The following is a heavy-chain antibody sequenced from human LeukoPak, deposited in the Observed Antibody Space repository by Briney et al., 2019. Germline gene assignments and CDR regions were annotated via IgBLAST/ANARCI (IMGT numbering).Heavy chain of an antibody. CDR3: AKAAAGPRGGYYYYYGMDV. CDR1: GFTFSSYA. Sequence: QPGGSLRLSCAASGFTFSSYAMSCVRQAPGKGLEWVSAISGSGGSTYYADSVKGRFTISRDNSKNTLYLQMNSLRAEDTAVYYCAKAAAGPRGGYYYYYGMDVWGQGTTVTVSS. CDR2: ISGSGGST. J-gene: IGHJ6*02. V-gene: IGHV3-23*01. D-gene: IGHD6-13*01.